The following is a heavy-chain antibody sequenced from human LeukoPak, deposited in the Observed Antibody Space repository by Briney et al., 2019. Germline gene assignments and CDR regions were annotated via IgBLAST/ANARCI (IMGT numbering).Heavy chain of an antibody. V-gene: IGHV3-48*04. CDR1: GFAFSSYS. CDR2: ITGSSTTI. J-gene: IGHJ3*02. Sequence: GGSLRLSCAASGFAFSSYSMNWLRQAPGKGLEWVSYITGSSTTIYYADSVKGRFTISRDNAKNSLFLQMNSLRAEDTAVYYCASLYYYDPRGAFDIWGQGTMVTVSS. D-gene: IGHD3-22*01. CDR3: ASLYYYDPRGAFDI.